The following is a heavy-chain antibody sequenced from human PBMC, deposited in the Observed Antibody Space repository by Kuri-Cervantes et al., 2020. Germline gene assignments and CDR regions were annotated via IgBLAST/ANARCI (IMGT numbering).Heavy chain of an antibody. V-gene: IGHV5-51*01. CDR3: ASHRLSGCAGGNCYTSFFYYGMDV. J-gene: IGHJ6*02. D-gene: IGHD2-2*02. CDR1: GYSFREYW. CDR2: IYPGDSDT. Sequence: GGSLRLSCKGSGYSFREYWIGWVRQVPGKGLEWMGIIYPGDSDTRYSPSFQGQVTISADTSVSTAYLQWSSLKASDTAMYYCASHRLSGCAGGNCYTSFFYYGMDVWGQGTTVTVSS.